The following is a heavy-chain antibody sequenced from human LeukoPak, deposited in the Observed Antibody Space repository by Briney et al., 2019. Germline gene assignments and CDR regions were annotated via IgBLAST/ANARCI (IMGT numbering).Heavy chain of an antibody. J-gene: IGHJ6*04. V-gene: IGHV3-53*01. D-gene: IGHD3-10*02. CDR2: IYSDNT. CDR1: GFTVSSNS. CDR3: AELGITMIGGV. Sequence: GGSLRLSCTVSGFTVSSNSMSWVRQAPGKGLEWVSFIYSDNTHYSDSVRGRFTISRDNSKNSLYLQMNSLRAEDTAVYYCAELGITMIGGVWGKGTTVTISS.